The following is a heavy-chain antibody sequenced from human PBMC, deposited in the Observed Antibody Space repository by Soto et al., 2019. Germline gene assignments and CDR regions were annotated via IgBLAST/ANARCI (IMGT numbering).Heavy chain of an antibody. CDR3: ATLQGTYYYGSGSYYLPC. D-gene: IGHD3-10*01. V-gene: IGHV3-23*01. CDR2: ISGSGGST. Sequence: EVQLLESGGGLVQPGGSLRLSCAASGFTFSSYVMSWVRQAPGKGLEWVSAISGSGGSTYYADSVKGRFTISRDNSKNTLYLQRSSLRAEDTAVYYCATLQGTYYYGSGSYYLPCWGQGTLVTVSS. CDR1: GFTFSSYV. J-gene: IGHJ4*02.